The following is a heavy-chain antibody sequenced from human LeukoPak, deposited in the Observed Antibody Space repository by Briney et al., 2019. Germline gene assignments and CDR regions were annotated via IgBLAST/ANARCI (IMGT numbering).Heavy chain of an antibody. CDR2: IYYTGRT. CDR3: ARDSHYCSGGSCYSQGLS. V-gene: IGHV4-59*01. D-gene: IGHD2-15*01. J-gene: IGHJ5*02. CDR1: GVSISSDY. Sequence: SETLSLTCTVSGVSISSDYWSWIRQPPGKGLEWIGYIYYTGRTNYNPSLKSRATMSVDTSKNQFSLKLISVTAADTAVYYCARDSHYCSGGSCYSQGLSWGQGTLVTISS.